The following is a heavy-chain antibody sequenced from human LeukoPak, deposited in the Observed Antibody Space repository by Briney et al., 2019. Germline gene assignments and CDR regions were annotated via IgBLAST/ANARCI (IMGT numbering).Heavy chain of an antibody. D-gene: IGHD6-13*01. CDR2: IYYSGST. CDR1: GGSISSSSYY. J-gene: IGHJ4*02. V-gene: IGHV4-39*01. CDR3: ARRRSSSWYVSSDY. Sequence: SETLSLTCTVSGGSISSSSYYWGWIRQPPGKGLEWIGSIYYSGSTYYNPSLKSRVTISVDTSKNQFSLKLSSVTAADTAVYYCARRRSSSWYVSSDYWGQGTLVTVSS.